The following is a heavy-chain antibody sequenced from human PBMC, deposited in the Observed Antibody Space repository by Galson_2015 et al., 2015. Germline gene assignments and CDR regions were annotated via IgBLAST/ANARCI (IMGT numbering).Heavy chain of an antibody. Sequence: SLRLSCAASGFTFSSYRMNWVRQAPGKGLEWVSSISSSSSYIYYADSVKGRFTISRDNAKNSLYLQMNSLRAEDTAVYYCARGAYGDYSDYWGQGTLVTVSS. D-gene: IGHD4-17*01. V-gene: IGHV3-21*01. J-gene: IGHJ4*02. CDR1: GFTFSSYR. CDR3: ARGAYGDYSDY. CDR2: ISSSSSYI.